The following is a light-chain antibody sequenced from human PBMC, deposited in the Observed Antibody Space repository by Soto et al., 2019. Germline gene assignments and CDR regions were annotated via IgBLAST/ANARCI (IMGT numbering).Light chain of an antibody. CDR2: NKN. CDR1: TSNVGTNS. CDR3: AAWDDSLNGHAV. V-gene: IGLV1-44*01. Sequence: QSVLTQPPSASGTPGQRVTISCSGSTSNVGTNSVIWYQQLPGLAPKLLLYNKNHRPSGVPDRFSGSKSGTSASLAISGLQAEDEADYYCAAWDDSLNGHAVFGGGTQLTVL. J-gene: IGLJ7*01.